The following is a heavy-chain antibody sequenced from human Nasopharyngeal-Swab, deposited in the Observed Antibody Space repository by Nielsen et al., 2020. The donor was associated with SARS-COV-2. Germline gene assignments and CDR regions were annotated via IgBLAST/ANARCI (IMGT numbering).Heavy chain of an antibody. D-gene: IGHD5-12*01. Sequence: LSLTCMVSGGYIGRGDSYSSWIRQHPGKGLEWIGYIYSSGSTYYNPSLKRRVTISVDTSKNQFSLKLSSMTDADTAVYYCAREVSGYVNYSSYMDVWGKGTPVTVSS. CDR3: AREVSGYVNYSSYMDV. CDR1: GGYIGRGDSY. V-gene: IGHV4-31*03. J-gene: IGHJ6*03. CDR2: IYSSGST.